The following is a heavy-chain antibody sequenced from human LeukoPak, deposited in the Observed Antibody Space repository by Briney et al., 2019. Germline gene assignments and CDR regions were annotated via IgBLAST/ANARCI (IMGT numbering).Heavy chain of an antibody. Sequence: ASVKVSCKASGYTFTGYYMHWVRQAPGRGLEWMGWINPNSGGTNYAQKFQGRVTMTRDTSISTAYMELSRLRSDDTAVYYCARSVVGATWVDYWGQGTLVTVSS. CDR3: ARSVVGATWVDY. V-gene: IGHV1-2*02. J-gene: IGHJ4*02. D-gene: IGHD1-26*01. CDR2: INPNSGGT. CDR1: GYTFTGYY.